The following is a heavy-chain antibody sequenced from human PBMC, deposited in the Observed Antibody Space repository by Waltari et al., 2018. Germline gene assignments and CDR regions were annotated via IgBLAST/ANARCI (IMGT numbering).Heavy chain of an antibody. CDR1: GGSFSGYY. V-gene: IGHV4-34*01. CDR3: ARSATYYDILTGYSSFDY. D-gene: IGHD3-9*01. Sequence: QVQLQQWGAGLLKPSETLSLTCAVYGGSFSGYYWSWIRQPPGKGLEWIGEINHSGSTNNNPSLKSRVTISVDTSKNQFSLKLSSVTAADTAVYYCARSATYYDILTGYSSFDYWGQGTLVTVSS. J-gene: IGHJ4*02. CDR2: INHSGST.